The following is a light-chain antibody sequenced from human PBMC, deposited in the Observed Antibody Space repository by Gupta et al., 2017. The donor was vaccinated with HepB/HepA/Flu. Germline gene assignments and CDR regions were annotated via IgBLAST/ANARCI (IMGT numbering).Light chain of an antibody. J-gene: IGKJ1*01. CDR1: HRINTY. CDR2: APS. Sequence: DIQMTQSPSSLSASVGDRVTITCRASHRINTYLNWYQQKPGKAPKLLIYAPSSVQSGIPSRFSGSGSGTDFTLTIISLQREDFAPSYFQQRDSAPRTFGQGTKVEIK. V-gene: IGKV1-39*01. CDR3: QQRDSAPRT.